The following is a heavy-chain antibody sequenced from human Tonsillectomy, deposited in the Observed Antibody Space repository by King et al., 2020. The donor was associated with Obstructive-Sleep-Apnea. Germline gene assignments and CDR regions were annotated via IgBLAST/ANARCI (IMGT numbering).Heavy chain of an antibody. CDR1: GFTVSSNY. CDR3: ARDFANRQFDY. V-gene: IGHV3-66*01. J-gene: IGHJ4*02. CDR2: IYIGGET. Sequence: VQLVESGGGLVQPGESLRLSCAASGFTVSSNYMSWVRQAPGEGLEWCSVIYIGGETYYTDSVKGGFLISRDSSKNTLYLQLNSLRAEDTAVYYCARDFANRQFDYWGQGTLVTVSS.